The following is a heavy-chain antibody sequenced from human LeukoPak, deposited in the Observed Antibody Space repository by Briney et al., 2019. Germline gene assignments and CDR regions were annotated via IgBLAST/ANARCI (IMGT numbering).Heavy chain of an antibody. CDR2: IIPIFGTA. CDR3: ATVPRGIAAAGPNYYYYGMDV. CDR1: GGTFSIYA. D-gene: IGHD6-13*01. V-gene: IGHV1-69*13. J-gene: IGHJ6*02. Sequence: GASVKVSCKASGGTFSIYAISWVRQAPGQRLEWMGGIIPIFGTANYAQKFQGRVTITADESTSTAYMELSSLRSEDTAVYYCATVPRGIAAAGPNYYYYGMDVWGQGTTVTVSS.